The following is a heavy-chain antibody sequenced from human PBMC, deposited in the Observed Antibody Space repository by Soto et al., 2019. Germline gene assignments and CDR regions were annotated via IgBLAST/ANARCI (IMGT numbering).Heavy chain of an antibody. D-gene: IGHD3-16*01. Sequence: QVQLVESGGGVVQPGRSLRLSCAASGFTFSSYGMHWVRQAPGKGLEWVAVISYDGSNKYYADSVKGRFTISRDNSKNTXXLQINGLGAEDTADYYCAKDHVEMGGYYYYSGMDVWGQGTTVTVSS. CDR2: ISYDGSNK. CDR1: GFTFSSYG. J-gene: IGHJ6*02. CDR3: AKDHVEMGGYYYYSGMDV. V-gene: IGHV3-30*18.